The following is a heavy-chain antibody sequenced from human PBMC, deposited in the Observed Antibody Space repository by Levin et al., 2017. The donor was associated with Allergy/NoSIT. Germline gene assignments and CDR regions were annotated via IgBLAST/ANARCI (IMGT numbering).Heavy chain of an antibody. CDR1: GFTFSSYS. D-gene: IGHD1-26*01. V-gene: IGHV3-21*01. J-gene: IGHJ3*02. CDR3: ARDGIGWELDAFDI. Sequence: GGSLRLSCAASGFTFSSYSMNWVRQAPGKGLEWVSSISSSSSYIYYADSVKGRFTISRDNAKNSLYLQMNSLRAEDTAVYYCARDGIGWELDAFDIWGQGTMVTVSS. CDR2: ISSSSSYI.